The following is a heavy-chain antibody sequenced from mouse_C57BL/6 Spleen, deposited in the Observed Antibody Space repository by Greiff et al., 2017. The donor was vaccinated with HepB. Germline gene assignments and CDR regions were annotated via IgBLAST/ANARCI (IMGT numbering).Heavy chain of an antibody. J-gene: IGHJ2*01. Sequence: DVQLVESGGGLVQPGGSLKLSCAASGFTFSSYGMSWVRQTPDKRLELVATINSNGGSTYYPDSVKGRFTISRDNAKNTLYLQMSSLKYEDTAMYYCARMARTINWCQGTTLTVSS. V-gene: IGHV5-6-3*01. CDR2: INSNGGST. CDR3: ARMARTIN. CDR1: GFTFSSYG.